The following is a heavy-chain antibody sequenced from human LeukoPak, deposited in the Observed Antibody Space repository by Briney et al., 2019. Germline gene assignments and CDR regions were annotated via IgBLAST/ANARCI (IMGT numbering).Heavy chain of an antibody. CDR1: GGSFSGYY. Sequence: PSETLSLTCAVYGGSFSGYYWSWLRQPPGKGLEWIGEINHSGGTTYNPSLTSRVTISVDTSKNQFSLKLSSVTAADTAVYYCARGGLVVVAATANWFDPWGQGTLVTVSS. J-gene: IGHJ5*02. CDR2: INHSGGT. D-gene: IGHD2-15*01. V-gene: IGHV4-34*01. CDR3: ARGGLVVVAATANWFDP.